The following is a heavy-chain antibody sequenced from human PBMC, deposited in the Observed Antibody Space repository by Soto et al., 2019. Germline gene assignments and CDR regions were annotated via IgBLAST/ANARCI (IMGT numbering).Heavy chain of an antibody. D-gene: IGHD6-19*01. J-gene: IGHJ6*02. CDR1: GYSFTSYW. Sequence: PGESLKISCKGSGYSFTSYWIGWVRQMPGKGLEWMGIIYPGDSDTRYSPSFQGQVTISADKSISTAYLQWSSLKASGTAMYYCARTGIAVAAPRKYYYYYGMDVWGQGTTVTVSS. CDR3: ARTGIAVAAPRKYYYYYGMDV. V-gene: IGHV5-51*01. CDR2: IYPGDSDT.